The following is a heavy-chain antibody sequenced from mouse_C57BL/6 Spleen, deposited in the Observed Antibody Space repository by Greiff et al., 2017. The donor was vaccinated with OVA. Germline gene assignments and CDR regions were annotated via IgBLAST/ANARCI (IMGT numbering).Heavy chain of an antibody. D-gene: IGHD2-3*01. Sequence: EVQLQESGPGLVKPSQSLSLTCSVTGYSITSGYYWNWIRQFPGNKLEWMGYISYDGSNNYNPSLKNRISITRDTSKNQFFLKLNSVTTEDTATYYCARDLGGYYEGYFDVWGTGTTVTVSS. J-gene: IGHJ1*03. V-gene: IGHV3-6*01. CDR3: ARDLGGYYEGYFDV. CDR2: ISYDGSN. CDR1: GYSITSGYY.